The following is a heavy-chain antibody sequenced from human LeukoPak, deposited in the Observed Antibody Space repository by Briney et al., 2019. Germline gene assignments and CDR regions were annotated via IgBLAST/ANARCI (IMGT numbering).Heavy chain of an antibody. J-gene: IGHJ5*02. CDR1: GYSISSGYY. V-gene: IGHV4-38-2*02. Sequence: SETLSLTCTVSGYSISSGYYWGWIRQPPGKGLEWIGSIYHSGSTYYNPSLKSRVTISVDTSKNQFSLKLSSVTAADTAVYYCARARGSEYYAWFDPWGQGALVTVSS. CDR2: IYHSGST. D-gene: IGHD2/OR15-2a*01. CDR3: ARARGSEYYAWFDP.